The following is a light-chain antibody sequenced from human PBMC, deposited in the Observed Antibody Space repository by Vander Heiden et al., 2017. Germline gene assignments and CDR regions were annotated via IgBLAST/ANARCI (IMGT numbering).Light chain of an antibody. Sequence: VMTPSPATPPVSPGERATLPCRASQIVSSHLAWYQQKPGQAPRLLIYDASTRAAGIPARFSGSGSGTEFTLTISTLQSEDFAVYYCQHYKNWLLEFGQGTKVEIK. V-gene: IGKV3-15*01. CDR3: QHYKNWLLE. CDR2: DAS. CDR1: QIVSSH. J-gene: IGKJ1*01.